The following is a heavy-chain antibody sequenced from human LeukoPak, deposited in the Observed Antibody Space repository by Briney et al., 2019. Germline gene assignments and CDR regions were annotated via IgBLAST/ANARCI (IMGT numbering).Heavy chain of an antibody. V-gene: IGHV3-23*01. Sequence: HPGGSLRLSCAASGFSFSTYAMTWVRQAPGKGLEWVSAISGNGGSRYYADSVKGRFTISRDNAKNSLYLQMNSLRAEDTAVYYCAGTGYDIIFDYWGQGTLVTVSS. CDR2: ISGNGGSR. CDR1: GFSFSTYA. J-gene: IGHJ4*02. D-gene: IGHD3-9*01. CDR3: AGTGYDIIFDY.